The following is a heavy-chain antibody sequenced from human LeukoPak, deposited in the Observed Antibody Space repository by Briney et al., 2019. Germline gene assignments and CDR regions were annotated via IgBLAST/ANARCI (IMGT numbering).Heavy chain of an antibody. CDR3: ARIYDFWSGYPGASGFDY. D-gene: IGHD3-3*01. CDR2: IYHSGST. CDR1: GYSISSGYY. Sequence: SETLSLTCTVSGYSISSGYYWGWIRQPPGKGLEWIGRIYHSGSTYYNPSLKSRVTISVDTSKNQFSLKLSSVTAADTAVYYCARIYDFWSGYPGASGFDYWGQGTLVTVSS. J-gene: IGHJ4*02. V-gene: IGHV4-38-2*02.